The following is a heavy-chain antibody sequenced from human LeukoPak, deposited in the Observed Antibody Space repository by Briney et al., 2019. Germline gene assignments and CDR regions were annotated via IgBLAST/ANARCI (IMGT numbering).Heavy chain of an antibody. CDR3: ARVGYCSSTSCYTSDY. D-gene: IGHD2-2*02. J-gene: IGHJ4*02. Sequence: GGSLRLSCAASGFTFSDYYMSWIRQAPGKGLEWVSVIYSGGSTYYADSVKGRFTISRDNSKNTLYLQMNSLRAEDTAVYYCARVGYCSSTSCYTSDYWGQGTLVTVSS. CDR2: IYSGGST. CDR1: GFTFSDYY. V-gene: IGHV3-66*01.